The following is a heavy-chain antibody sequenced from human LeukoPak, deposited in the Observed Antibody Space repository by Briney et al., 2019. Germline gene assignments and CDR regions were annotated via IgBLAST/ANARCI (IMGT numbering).Heavy chain of an antibody. V-gene: IGHV4-39*01. CDR1: GVSISSSSYY. CDR2: IYYSRST. D-gene: IGHD3-22*01. CDR3: ARGATMIVVVIHDWYFDL. J-gene: IGHJ2*01. Sequence: KPSETLSLTCTVSGVSISSSSYYWGWIRQPPGKGLEWIGSIYYSRSTYYNPSLKSRVTISVDTSKSQFSLKLSSLTAADTAVYYCARGATMIVVVIHDWYFDLWGRGTLVTVSS.